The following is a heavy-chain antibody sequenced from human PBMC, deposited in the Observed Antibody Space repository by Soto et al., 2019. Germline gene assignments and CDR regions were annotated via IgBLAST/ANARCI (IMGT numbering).Heavy chain of an antibody. J-gene: IGHJ2*01. CDR2: VYYSGTT. CDR3: ARMSYFYDKWYFDL. D-gene: IGHD3-22*01. Sequence: PSETLSLTCTVSGASINNNDYYCRWIRQTPGKGLEWIGYVYYSGTTDYIPSLKSRLSMSIDKSQNQFTLKLNSVTAADTATYYCARMSYFYDKWYFDLWGRGTLVTVSS. V-gene: IGHV4-30-4*01. CDR1: GASINNNDYY.